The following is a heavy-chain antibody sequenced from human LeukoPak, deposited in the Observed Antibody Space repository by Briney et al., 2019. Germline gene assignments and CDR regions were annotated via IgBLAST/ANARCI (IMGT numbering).Heavy chain of an antibody. CDR2: IIPIFGTA. V-gene: IGHV1-69*13. J-gene: IGHJ4*02. Sequence: ASVKVSCKASGGTFSSYAISWVRQAPGQGLEWMGGIIPIFGTANYAQKFQGRVTITADESTSTAYMELSSLRSEDTAVYYCARDLAAAGPGNFDYWGQGTLVTVSS. CDR1: GGTFSSYA. D-gene: IGHD6-13*01. CDR3: ARDLAAAGPGNFDY.